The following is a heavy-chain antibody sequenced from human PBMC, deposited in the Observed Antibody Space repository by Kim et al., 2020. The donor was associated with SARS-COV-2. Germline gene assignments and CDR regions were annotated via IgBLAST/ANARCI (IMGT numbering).Heavy chain of an antibody. Sequence: LKRRVTISVDTSKNQFSMKLSSVTAADTAVYYCARLLDHYTATNNLYFDYWGQGTLVTVSS. CDR3: ARLLDHYTATNNLYFDY. V-gene: IGHV4-39*01. J-gene: IGHJ4*02. D-gene: IGHD3-16*02.